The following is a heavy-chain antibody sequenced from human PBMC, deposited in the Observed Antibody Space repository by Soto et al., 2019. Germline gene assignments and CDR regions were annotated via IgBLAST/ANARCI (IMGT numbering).Heavy chain of an antibody. D-gene: IGHD3-10*01. CDR3: ARDQEELVTMVRGVISPRFGGFDY. V-gene: IGHV3-30-3*01. CDR1: GFTFSSYA. CDR2: ISYDGSNK. J-gene: IGHJ4*02. Sequence: GGSLRLSCAASGFTFSSYAMHWVRQAPGKGLEWVAVISYDGSNKYYADSVKGRFTISRDNSKNTLYLQMNSLRAEDTAVYYCARDQEELVTMVRGVISPRFGGFDYWGQGTLVTVSS.